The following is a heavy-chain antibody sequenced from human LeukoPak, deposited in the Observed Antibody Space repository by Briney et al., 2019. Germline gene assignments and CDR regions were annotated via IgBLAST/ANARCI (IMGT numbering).Heavy chain of an antibody. CDR3: ARRDSLVPAAIGGWFDP. Sequence: GESLQISCKGSGYSFTSYWSGRGRQMPGKGLEWMGIIYPDDSDTRYSPSFQGQVTISADKSISTAYLQWSSLKASDTAMYYCARRDSLVPAAIGGWFDPWGQGTLVIVSS. J-gene: IGHJ5*02. V-gene: IGHV5-51*01. D-gene: IGHD2-2*01. CDR2: IYPDDSDT. CDR1: GYSFTSYW.